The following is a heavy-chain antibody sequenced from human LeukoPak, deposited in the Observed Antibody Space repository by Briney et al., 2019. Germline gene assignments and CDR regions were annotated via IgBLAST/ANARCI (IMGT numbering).Heavy chain of an antibody. CDR3: ARDVGGNSGY. J-gene: IGHJ4*02. D-gene: IGHD4-23*01. CDR2: ISSSGSTI. Sequence: GGSRRLSCAASGFTFRSYEMNWVRQAPGKGLEWVSYISSSGSTIYYADSVKGRFTISRDNAKNSLYLQMNSLRAEDTAVYYCARDVGGNSGYWGQGTLVTVSS. CDR1: GFTFRSYE. V-gene: IGHV3-48*03.